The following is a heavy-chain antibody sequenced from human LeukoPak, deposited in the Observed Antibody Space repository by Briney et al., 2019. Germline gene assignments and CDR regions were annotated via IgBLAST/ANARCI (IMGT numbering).Heavy chain of an antibody. CDR2: ISSGGGRT. CDR3: AKAPNYYGSGSYYKNWFDP. CDR1: GFAFSSYA. J-gene: IGHJ5*02. V-gene: IGHV3-23*01. Sequence: PGGSLRLSCAASGFAFSSYAIRWVRQAPGKGLEWVSSISSGGGRTYYADSVKGRFTISRDNSKNTLYLQMDSLRAEDTAVYYCAKAPNYYGSGSYYKNWFDPWGQGTLVTVPS. D-gene: IGHD3-10*01.